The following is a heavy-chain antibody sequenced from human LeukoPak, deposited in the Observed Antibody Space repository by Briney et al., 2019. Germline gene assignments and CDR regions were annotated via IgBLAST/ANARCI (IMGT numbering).Heavy chain of an antibody. V-gene: IGHV1-18*01. J-gene: IGHJ4*02. CDR2: ISAYNGNT. D-gene: IGHD3-3*01. Sequence: GASMKVSCKASGYTFTSYGISWVRQAPGQGLEWMGWISAYNGNTNYAQKLQGRVAMTTDTSTSTAYMELRSLRSDDTAVYYCARARTTLYYDFWSGYDYWGQGTLVTVSS. CDR1: GYTFTSYG. CDR3: ARARTTLYYDFWSGYDY.